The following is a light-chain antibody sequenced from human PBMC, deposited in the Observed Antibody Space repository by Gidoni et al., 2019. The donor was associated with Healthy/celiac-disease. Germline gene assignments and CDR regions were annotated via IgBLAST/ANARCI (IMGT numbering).Light chain of an antibody. CDR1: SSNIGSNT. CDR3: AAWDDSLNGVV. V-gene: IGLV1-44*01. J-gene: IGLJ2*01. CDR2: SNN. Sequence: QSVLTQPTSASGTPGQRDTISCSGSSSNIGSNTVNWYQPLPGTAPKLLIYSNNQRPSGVPDRFSGSKSGTSASLAISGLQSEDEADYYCAAWDDSLNGVVFGGGTKLTVL.